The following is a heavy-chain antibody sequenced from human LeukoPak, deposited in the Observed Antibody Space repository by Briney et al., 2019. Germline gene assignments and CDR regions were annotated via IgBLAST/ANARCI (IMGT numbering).Heavy chain of an antibody. CDR3: ARGLKYDFWSGYYFDY. CDR2: IYYSAST. Sequence: PPQTRSPTCTVSGGSISSSSSYWGWMRHPPGKGLEWIGYIYYSASTYYNPSLKSRVTISVATAKNQFSLKLSSVTAADTAVYYCARGLKYDFWSGYYFDYWGQGTLVTVSS. CDR1: GGSISSSSSY. V-gene: IGHV4-30-4*08. D-gene: IGHD3-3*01. J-gene: IGHJ4*02.